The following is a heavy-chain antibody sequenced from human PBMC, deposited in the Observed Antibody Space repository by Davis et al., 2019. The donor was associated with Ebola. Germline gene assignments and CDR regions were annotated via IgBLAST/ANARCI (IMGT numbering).Heavy chain of an antibody. CDR1: GGSFSGYY. V-gene: IGHV4-34*01. CDR3: ARGCSGGSCYDY. J-gene: IGHJ4*02. CDR2: INHSGST. Sequence: PSETLSLTCAVYGGSFSGYYWSWIRQPPGKGLEWIGEINHSGSTNYNPSLKSRVTISVDTSKNQFSLKLSSVTAADTAVYYCARGCSGGSCYDYWGQGTLVTVSS. D-gene: IGHD2-15*01.